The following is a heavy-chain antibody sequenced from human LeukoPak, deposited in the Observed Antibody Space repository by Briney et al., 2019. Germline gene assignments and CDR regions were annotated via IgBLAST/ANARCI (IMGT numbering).Heavy chain of an antibody. V-gene: IGHV3-30*04. D-gene: IGHD3-10*01. Sequence: GGSLRLSCAASGFTFSSYAMHWVRQAPGKGLEWVAVISYDGSNKYYADSVKGQFTISRDNSKNTLYLQMNSLRAEDTAVYYCARDYYCGSGSGMDVWGKGTTVTVSS. CDR1: GFTFSSYA. CDR3: ARDYYCGSGSGMDV. J-gene: IGHJ6*03. CDR2: ISYDGSNK.